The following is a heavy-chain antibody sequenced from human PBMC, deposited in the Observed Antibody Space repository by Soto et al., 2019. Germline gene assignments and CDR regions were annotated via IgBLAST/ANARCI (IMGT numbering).Heavy chain of an antibody. D-gene: IGHD1-26*01. V-gene: IGHV3-74*03. Sequence: GGSLRLSCAASGITFISYWMHWVRQVPGKGLVWVAHINSDGSTTTYADSVKGRFTISRDNAKSTLDLQMNSLRAEVTAVYYSARGSVGANFDYWGQGTLVTVSS. CDR1: GITFISYW. J-gene: IGHJ4*02. CDR2: INSDGSTT. CDR3: ARGSVGANFDY.